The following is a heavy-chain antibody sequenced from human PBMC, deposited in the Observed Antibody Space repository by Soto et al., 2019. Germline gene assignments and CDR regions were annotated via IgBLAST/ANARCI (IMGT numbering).Heavy chain of an antibody. V-gene: IGHV4-59*08. CDR3: ARHLGDSSGYYYYFDY. D-gene: IGHD3-22*01. Sequence: SETLSLTCTVSGGSISSYYWSWIRQPPGKGLEWIGSIYYSGSTNYNPSLKSRATISVDTSKNQFSLKLSSVTAADTAVYYCARHLGDSSGYYYYFDYWGQGTLVTVSS. J-gene: IGHJ4*02. CDR2: IYYSGST. CDR1: GGSISSYY.